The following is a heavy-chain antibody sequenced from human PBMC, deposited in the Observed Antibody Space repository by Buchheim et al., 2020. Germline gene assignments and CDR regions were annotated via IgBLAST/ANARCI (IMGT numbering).Heavy chain of an antibody. J-gene: IGHJ5*02. CDR1: GGSFSGYY. D-gene: IGHD3-10*01. CDR3: ARWFYGSGSYYWFDP. V-gene: IGHV4-34*01. Sequence: QVQLQQWGAGLLKPPETLSLTCAVYGGSFSGYYWSWIRQPPGKGLEWIGEINHSGSTNYNPSLKSRVTISVDTSKNQFSLKLSSVTAADTAVYYCARWFYGSGSYYWFDPWGQGTL. CDR2: INHSGST.